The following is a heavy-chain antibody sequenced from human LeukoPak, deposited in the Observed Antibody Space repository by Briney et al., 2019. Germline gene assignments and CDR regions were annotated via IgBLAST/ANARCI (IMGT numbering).Heavy chain of an antibody. CDR2: ISVTSTTM. CDR1: GLTLSNYG. J-gene: IGHJ4*02. V-gene: IGHV3-48*02. CDR3: TAGTSLDF. Sequence: GGSLRLSCVASGLTLSNYGMNWLRQAPGKRPEWVSYISVTSTTMYYADSVKGRFTISRDNAKNSPYLQMNSLRDEDTAVYFCTAGTSLDFWGQGTLVTVSS.